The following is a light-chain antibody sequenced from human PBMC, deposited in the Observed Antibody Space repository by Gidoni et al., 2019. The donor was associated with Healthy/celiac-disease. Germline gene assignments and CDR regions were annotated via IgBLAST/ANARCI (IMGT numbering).Light chain of an antibody. CDR1: QRINSW. CDR2: DSS. J-gene: IGKJ4*01. Sequence: DIQMTQSPSTLSASVGDRVTITCRASQRINSWLAWYQQKPGQAPKLLIYDSSSLESGVPSMFSGIESGTEFTLTISSLQPDDFATYYCQHYNSSSLTFGGGTKVEIK. V-gene: IGKV1-5*01. CDR3: QHYNSSSLT.